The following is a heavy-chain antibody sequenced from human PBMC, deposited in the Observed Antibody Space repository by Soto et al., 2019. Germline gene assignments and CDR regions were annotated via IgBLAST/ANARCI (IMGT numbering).Heavy chain of an antibody. CDR2: INPSGGST. D-gene: IGHD2-15*01. CDR1: GYTFTSYY. CDR3: ARDGPYCSGGSCYYYYYGMDV. J-gene: IGHJ6*02. Sequence: QVQLVQSGAEVKKPGASVKVSCKASGYTFTSYYMHWVRQAPGQGLEWMGIINPSGGSTSYAQKFQGRVTMTRDTSTSTVYMELSSLRSEDTAVYYCARDGPYCSGGSCYYYYYGMDVWGQGTTVTVSS. V-gene: IGHV1-46*01.